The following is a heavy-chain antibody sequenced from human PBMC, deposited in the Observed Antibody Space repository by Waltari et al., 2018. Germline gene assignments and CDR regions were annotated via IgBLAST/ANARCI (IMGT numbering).Heavy chain of an antibody. D-gene: IGHD3-3*01. J-gene: IGHJ4*02. CDR1: GGSTSSYY. Sequence: QVRLQESGPGLVKPSETLSPTCSVSGGSTSSYYWTWIRQPPGKGLEWIGYIYYTGTTYYNPSLKSRVTMSLDTSKNQFSLRLTSVTAADTAIYYCARGYYDFWDGYPYYYDYWGQGILVTVSS. CDR3: ARGYYDFWDGYPYYYDY. CDR2: IYYTGTT. V-gene: IGHV4-59*01.